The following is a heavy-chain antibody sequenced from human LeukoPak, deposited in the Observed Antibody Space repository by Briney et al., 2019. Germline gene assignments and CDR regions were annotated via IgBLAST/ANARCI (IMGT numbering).Heavy chain of an antibody. V-gene: IGHV1-8*03. J-gene: IGHJ5*02. D-gene: IGHD3-3*01. CDR2: MNPNSGNT. CDR3: ARGGEHYDFWSGYFSNWFDP. CDR1: GYTFTSYD. Sequence: GASVKVSCKASGYTFTSYDINWVRQATGQGLEWMGWMNPNSGNTGYAQKFQGRVTITRNTSISTAYMELSSLRSEDTAVYYCARGGEHYDFWSGYFSNWFDPWGQGTLVTVSS.